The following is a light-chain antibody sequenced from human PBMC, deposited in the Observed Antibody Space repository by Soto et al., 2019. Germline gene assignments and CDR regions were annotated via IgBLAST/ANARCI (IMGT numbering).Light chain of an antibody. Sequence: EIVLTQSPATLSVSPGERATLSCRASQSINNNYLAWYQQKPGQAPRLLIYGISTRATGVPARFSGSGSGTEFTLSISSLQSEDFATYHCQQLQRTPFTFGPGTTVDV. CDR3: QQLQRTPFT. CDR2: GIS. J-gene: IGKJ3*01. CDR1: QSINNN. V-gene: IGKV3-15*01.